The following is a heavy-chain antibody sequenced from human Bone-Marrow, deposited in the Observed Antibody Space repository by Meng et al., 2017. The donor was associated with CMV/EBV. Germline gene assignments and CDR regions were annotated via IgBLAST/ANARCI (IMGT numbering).Heavy chain of an antibody. J-gene: IGHJ4*01. CDR3: ARGVGYDFWSGHDD. CDR1: GFTFSSYA. V-gene: IGHV3-30*04. Sequence: GESLKISCAGSGFTFSSYAMHWVRQAPGKGLEWVAVISYDGSNKYYADSVKGRFTISRDNSKNTLYLQMNSLRVEDTAVYYCARGVGYDFWSGHDDWGHGSQVTVSS. CDR2: ISYDGSNK. D-gene: IGHD3-3*01.